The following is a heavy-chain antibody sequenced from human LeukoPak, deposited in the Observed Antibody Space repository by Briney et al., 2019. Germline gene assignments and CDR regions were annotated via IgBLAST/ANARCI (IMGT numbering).Heavy chain of an antibody. V-gene: IGHV3-30*07. D-gene: IGHD3-22*01. Sequence: GGSLRLSCVAAGISFSNSIMHWVRQAPDKGFEWVSAMSYDVFSKYYADSMKGRLNISRADSKNTFYLKMKSLRPEDTAVYYCAREGHTSGYCGTFDVWGQGTTVAVS. CDR1: GISFSNSI. J-gene: IGHJ3*01. CDR2: MSYDVFSK. CDR3: AREGHTSGYCGTFDV.